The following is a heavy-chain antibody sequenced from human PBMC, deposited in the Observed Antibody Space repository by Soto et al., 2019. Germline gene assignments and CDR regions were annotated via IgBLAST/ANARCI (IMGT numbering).Heavy chain of an antibody. CDR1: GFTFSSYA. D-gene: IGHD3-22*01. CDR3: AKAEQALKSSGYPAETMTLDY. V-gene: IGHV3-23*01. Sequence: EVQLLESGGGLVQPGGSLRLSCAAYGFTFSSYAMSWVRQAPGKGLEWVSAISGSGGSTYYADSVKGRLTISRDNPKNTLSLQMNSLQAYDMAVYYCAKAEQALKSSGYPAETMTLDYWVQGPLVTVSS. CDR2: ISGSGGST. J-gene: IGHJ4*02.